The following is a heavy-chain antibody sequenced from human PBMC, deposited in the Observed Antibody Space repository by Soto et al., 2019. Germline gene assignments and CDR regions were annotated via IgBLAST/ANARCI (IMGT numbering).Heavy chain of an antibody. Sequence: SLRLSCAASGFTLSTYSMHWVRQAPGKGLEWVAVISYDGNKEFYRDSVKGRFSISRDTSMHTAYLEMNSLSPEDTGVYYCARSIAVAGLDYWGQGTLVTVS. CDR2: ISYDGNKE. CDR3: ARSIAVAGLDY. D-gene: IGHD6-19*01. CDR1: GFTLSTYS. J-gene: IGHJ4*02. V-gene: IGHV3-30*01.